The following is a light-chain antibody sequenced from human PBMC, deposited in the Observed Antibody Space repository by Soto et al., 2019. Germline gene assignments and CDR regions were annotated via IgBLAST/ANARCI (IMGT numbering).Light chain of an antibody. Sequence: EIVLTQSPGTLSLSPGERATLSCRASQGVRSRYLAWYQQKPGQAPRLLIYGASSRATGIPDRFSGSGSGTDFTLTITRLEPEDFAVYYCQQYGGSPPVTFGQGTKLEIK. CDR3: QQYGGSPPVT. CDR1: QGVRSRY. J-gene: IGKJ2*01. CDR2: GAS. V-gene: IGKV3-20*01.